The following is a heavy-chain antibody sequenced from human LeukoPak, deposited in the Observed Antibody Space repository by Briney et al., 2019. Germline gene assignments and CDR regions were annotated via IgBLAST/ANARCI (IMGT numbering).Heavy chain of an antibody. Sequence: SETLSLTCTVSGGSISSSSYYWGWIRQPPGKGLEWIGNIYPTGSTYYNPSLKSRVTISVDTSKNQFSLKVSSVSAADTAVYYCARAYSRSWYWNWFDPWGQGTLVTVSS. CDR1: GGSISSSSYY. CDR2: IYPTGST. D-gene: IGHD6-13*01. V-gene: IGHV4-39*07. CDR3: ARAYSRSWYWNWFDP. J-gene: IGHJ5*02.